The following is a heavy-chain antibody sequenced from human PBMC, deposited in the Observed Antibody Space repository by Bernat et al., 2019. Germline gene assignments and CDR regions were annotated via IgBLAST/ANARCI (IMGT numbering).Heavy chain of an antibody. CDR2: ISYDGSNK. J-gene: IGHJ6*03. CDR3: AKDTNMEV. CDR1: GFTFSSYG. D-gene: IGHD3-3*01. V-gene: IGHV3-30*18. Sequence: QVQLVESGGGVVQPGRSLRLSCAASGFTFSSYGMHWVRQAPGKGLEWVAGISYDGSNKYYADSVKGRFTISRDNSKNTLYLQMNSLRAEDTAVYYCAKDTNMEVWGKGTMATISS.